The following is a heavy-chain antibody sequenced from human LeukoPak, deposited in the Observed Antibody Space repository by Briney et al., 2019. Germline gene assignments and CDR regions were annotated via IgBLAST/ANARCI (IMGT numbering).Heavy chain of an antibody. CDR1: GFTFSSYS. Sequence: GGSLRLSCAASGFTFSSYSMNWVRQAPGKGLEWVSSISTSSSYIYYADSVKGRFTISRDNAKNSLYLQMNSLRAEDTAVYYCVRDRQWGSESEDHWGQGTLVTVSP. CDR2: ISTSSSYI. V-gene: IGHV3-21*01. CDR3: VRDRQWGSESEDH. J-gene: IGHJ4*02. D-gene: IGHD6-19*01.